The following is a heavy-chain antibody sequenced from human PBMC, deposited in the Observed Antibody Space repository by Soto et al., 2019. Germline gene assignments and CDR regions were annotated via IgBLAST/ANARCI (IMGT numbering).Heavy chain of an antibody. J-gene: IGHJ5*02. CDR3: ARSGVRRKFDP. CDR2: IYYSGST. CDR1: GGSISSYY. V-gene: IGHV4-59*01. D-gene: IGHD2-15*01. Sequence: PSETLSLTCTVSGGSISSYYWSWIRQPPGKGLEWIGYIYYSGSTNYNPSLKSRVTISVDTSKNQFSLKLSSVTAADTAVYYCARSGVRRKFDPWGQGTLVTVSS.